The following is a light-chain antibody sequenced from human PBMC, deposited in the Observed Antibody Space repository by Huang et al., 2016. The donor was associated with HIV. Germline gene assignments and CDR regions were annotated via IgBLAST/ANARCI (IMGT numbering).Light chain of an antibody. CDR3: QQSYGTPRT. CDR1: QNVYEY. J-gene: IGKJ2*01. CDR2: GTS. V-gene: IGKV1-39*01. Sequence: DIQMTQFPSSLSASVGDRVTITCRAGQNVYEYLNWYQQIPGRAPKLLIYGTSSLQRGVSCRFSGSGSGAHFTLTITSLQPEDSATYYWQQSYGTPRTFGQGTKLEI.